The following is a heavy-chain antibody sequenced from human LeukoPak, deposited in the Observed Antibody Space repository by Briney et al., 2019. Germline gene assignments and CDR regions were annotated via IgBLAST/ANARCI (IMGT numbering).Heavy chain of an antibody. CDR2: ISGSGGST. Sequence: GGSLRLSCAASGFTFSSYAVSWVRQAPGKGLEWVSAISGSGGSTYYADSAKGRFTISRDNSKNTLYLQMNSLRAEDTAVYYCAKEASELGTFKDAFDIWGQGTMVTVSS. D-gene: IGHD7-27*01. CDR1: GFTFSSYA. CDR3: AKEASELGTFKDAFDI. V-gene: IGHV3-23*01. J-gene: IGHJ3*02.